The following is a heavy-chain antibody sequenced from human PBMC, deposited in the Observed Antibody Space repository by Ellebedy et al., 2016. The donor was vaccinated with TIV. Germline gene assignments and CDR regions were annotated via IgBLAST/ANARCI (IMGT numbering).Heavy chain of an antibody. CDR3: AKNVLNWNYVDS. J-gene: IGHJ4*02. D-gene: IGHD1-1*01. CDR1: GGSISSGDDY. CDR2: IYYTGST. Sequence: SETLSLXXTVSGGSISSGDDYWSWIRRPPGKGLEWIGYIYYTGSTYYNPSLQSWVTISVDTSRNQFSLNLNSVTAADTAVYYCAKNVLNWNYVDSWGQGTLVTVSS. V-gene: IGHV4-30-4*01.